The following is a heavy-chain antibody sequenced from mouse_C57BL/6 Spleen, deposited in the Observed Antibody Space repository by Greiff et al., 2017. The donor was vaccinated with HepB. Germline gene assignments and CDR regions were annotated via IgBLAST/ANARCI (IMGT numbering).Heavy chain of an antibody. CDR2: INPYNGGT. CDR3: ARERNFDY. CDR1: GYTFTDYY. J-gene: IGHJ2*01. V-gene: IGHV1-19*01. Sequence: VHVKQSGPVLVKPGASVKMSCKASGYTFTDYYMNWVKQSHGKSLEWIGVINPYNGGTSYNQKFKGKATLTVDKSSSTAYMELNSLTSEDSAVYYCARERNFDYWGQGTTLTVSS.